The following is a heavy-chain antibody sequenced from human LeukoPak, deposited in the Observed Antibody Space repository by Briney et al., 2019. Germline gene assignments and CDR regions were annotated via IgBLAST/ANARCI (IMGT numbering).Heavy chain of an antibody. J-gene: IGHJ4*02. CDR1: GGSTSNYY. V-gene: IGHV4-59*08. CDR3: ARYSCGYYGY. D-gene: IGHD5-18*01. Sequence: PSETLSLTCTVSGGSTSNYYWTWIRQPPGKGLEWIGYIYYTGATSYNPSLKSRVTISVDTSKNQFSLKLTSVTAADTAVYYCARYSCGYYGYWGQGTLVTVSS. CDR2: IYYTGAT.